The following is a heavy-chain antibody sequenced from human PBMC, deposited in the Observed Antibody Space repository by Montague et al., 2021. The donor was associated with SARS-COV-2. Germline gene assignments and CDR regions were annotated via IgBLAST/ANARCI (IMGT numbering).Heavy chain of an antibody. CDR1: GFIFSDYN. J-gene: IGHJ5*02. CDR2: INGASSRT. Sequence: SLRLSCAASGFIFSDYNMTWIRQTPGKGLEWISYINGASSRTNYADSVKGRFTISRDIAKNSLFLQMNSLRVEDTAVYYCARGISLFDPWGQGTLVTVSS. V-gene: IGHV3-11*05. CDR3: ARGISLFDP.